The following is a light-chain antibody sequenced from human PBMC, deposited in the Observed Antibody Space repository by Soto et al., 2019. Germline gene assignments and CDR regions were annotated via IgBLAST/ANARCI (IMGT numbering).Light chain of an antibody. CDR3: AAWDDSLSGWV. J-gene: IGLJ3*02. Sequence: QSVVTQSPSASGTPGQRVTISCSGSSSNIGRNDVFWYQQLPGTAPKLLIYRNNQRPSGVPDRFSGSKSGTSASLAISGLRSEDESDYYCAAWDDSLSGWVFGGGTKLTVL. CDR1: SSNIGRND. CDR2: RNN. V-gene: IGLV1-47*01.